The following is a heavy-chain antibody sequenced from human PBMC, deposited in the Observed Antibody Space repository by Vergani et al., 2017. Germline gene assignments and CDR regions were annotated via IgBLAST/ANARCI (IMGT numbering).Heavy chain of an antibody. CDR3: GRVADFYGVGSRLLDL. CDR2: MYHSGST. J-gene: IGHJ5*02. V-gene: IGHV4-59*01. Sequence: QVRLQESGPGLMKPSETLTLTCSVSGGSMSGYYWSWIRQPPGKELEWIGYMYHSGSTNYNPSLETRVTISGDTSKNQFSLKLNSVTAADTAVYYCGRVADFYGVGSRLLDLWGQGILVTVSS. CDR1: GGSMSGYY. D-gene: IGHD3-10*01.